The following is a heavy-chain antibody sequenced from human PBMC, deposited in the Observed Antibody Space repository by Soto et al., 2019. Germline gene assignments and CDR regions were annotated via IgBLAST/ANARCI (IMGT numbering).Heavy chain of an antibody. Sequence: QVQLVQSGAEVKKPGASVKVSCKASGYTFTSYYMHWVRQAPGQGLEWMGIINPSGGSTSYAQKFQGRLTMTRDTSTSTVYKELSSLRSEDTAVYYCAGGEGVYVVVRGAYYFDYWGQGTLVTVSS. V-gene: IGHV1-46*01. CDR1: GYTFTSYY. CDR2: INPSGGST. D-gene: IGHD2-15*01. CDR3: AGGEGVYVVVRGAYYFDY. J-gene: IGHJ4*02.